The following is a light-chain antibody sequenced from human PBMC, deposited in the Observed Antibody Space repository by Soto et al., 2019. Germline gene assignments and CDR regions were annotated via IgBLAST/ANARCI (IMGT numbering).Light chain of an antibody. J-gene: IGKJ2*01. CDR1: QSISNL. CDR2: DVS. V-gene: IGKV1-5*01. CDR3: QHYKSYPWS. Sequence: DIQMTQSPSTLSRSVGDRDTITCRASQSISNLLAWYQQKPGKAPKLLIYDVSTLESGVPSRFSGSGSGTEFTLTISSLQPDDFATYYCQHYKSYPWSFGQGTKLEIK.